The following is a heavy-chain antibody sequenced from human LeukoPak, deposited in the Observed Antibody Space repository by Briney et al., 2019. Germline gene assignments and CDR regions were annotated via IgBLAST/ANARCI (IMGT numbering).Heavy chain of an antibody. D-gene: IGHD4-17*01. CDR1: VGTFSSYA. CDR2: IIPIFGTA. V-gene: IGHV1-69*06. J-gene: IGHJ3*02. CDR3: ASYGDYDAFDI. Sequence: SVKVSCKAAVGTFSSYAIIWVRQAPGQGLEWMGRIIPIFGTANYAQKFQGRVTITADKSTSTAYMELSSLRSEDTAVYYCASYGDYDAFDIWGQGTMVTVSS.